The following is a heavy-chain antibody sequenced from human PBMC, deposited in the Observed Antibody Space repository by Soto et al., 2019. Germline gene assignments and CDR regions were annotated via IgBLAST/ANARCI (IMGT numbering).Heavy chain of an antibody. J-gene: IGHJ4*02. CDR1: GFTFSNAW. V-gene: IGHV3-15*01. D-gene: IGHD2-21*02. CDR2: IKSKTDGGTT. CDR3: TTGHCGGDCYSPPLFDY. Sequence: VGSLRLSCAASGFTFSNAWMSWVRQAPGKGLEWVGRIKSKTDGGTTDYAAPVKGRFTISRDDSKNTLYLQMNSLKTEDTAVYYCTTGHCGGDCYSPPLFDYWGQGTLVTVSS.